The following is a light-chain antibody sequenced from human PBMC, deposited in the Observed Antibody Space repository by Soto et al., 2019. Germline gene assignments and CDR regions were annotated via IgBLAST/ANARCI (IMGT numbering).Light chain of an antibody. V-gene: IGLV2-8*01. Sequence: QSALTQPPSASGSPGQSVTISCAGTSSDVGGYNYVSWYQQYPGKVPKLMIYEVSERPSGVPDRFSGSKSGNTAFLTVSGLQAEDEADYYCSSYTSSSDVVFGGGTKLTVL. CDR2: EVS. CDR1: SSDVGGYNY. J-gene: IGLJ2*01. CDR3: SSYTSSSDVV.